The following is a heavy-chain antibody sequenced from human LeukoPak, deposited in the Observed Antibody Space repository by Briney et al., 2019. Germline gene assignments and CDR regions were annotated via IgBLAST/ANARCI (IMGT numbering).Heavy chain of an antibody. J-gene: IGHJ4*02. CDR3: AAPETGYDFWSGYPDY. CDR1: GFTFSSYG. CDR2: ISYDGTNK. Sequence: PGGSLRLSCAVSGFTFSSYGMHWVRQAPGKGLEWVAVISYDGTNKYYADSVKGRFTISRDNSKNTLYLQMNSLRAEDTAVYYCAAPETGYDFWSGYPDYWGQGTLVTVSS. V-gene: IGHV3-30*03. D-gene: IGHD3-3*01.